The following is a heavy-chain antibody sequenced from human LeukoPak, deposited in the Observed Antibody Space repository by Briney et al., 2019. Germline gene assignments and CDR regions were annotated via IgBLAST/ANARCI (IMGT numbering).Heavy chain of an antibody. J-gene: IGHJ4*02. Sequence: PGGSLRLSCAASGFTFSNYKMNWVRQAPGKGLEWVSYIGSSGTTIYYADSVKGRFTISRDNAKNSLYLQMSSLRAEDTAVYYCARATGQWLVRGFDYWGRGTLVTVSS. CDR1: GFTFSNYK. D-gene: IGHD6-19*01. V-gene: IGHV3-48*03. CDR3: ARATGQWLVRGFDY. CDR2: IGSSGTTI.